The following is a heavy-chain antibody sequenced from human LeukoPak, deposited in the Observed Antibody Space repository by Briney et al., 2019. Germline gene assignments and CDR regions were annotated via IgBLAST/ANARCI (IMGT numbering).Heavy chain of an antibody. V-gene: IGHV4-39*07. J-gene: IGHJ5*02. Sequence: SETLSLTCTVSGGSISISNYYWSWIRQPPGKGLEWIGEINHSGSTNYNPSLKSRVTISVDTSKNQFSLKLSSVTAADTAVYYCARSPFRYGYRPVWFDPWGQGTLVTVSS. CDR1: GGSISISNYY. D-gene: IGHD5-18*01. CDR3: ARSPFRYGYRPVWFDP. CDR2: INHSGST.